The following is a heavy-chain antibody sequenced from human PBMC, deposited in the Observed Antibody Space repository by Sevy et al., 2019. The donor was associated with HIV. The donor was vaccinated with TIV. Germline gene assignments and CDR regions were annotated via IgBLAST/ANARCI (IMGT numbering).Heavy chain of an antibody. J-gene: IGHJ5*02. CDR2: ITRSGTTM. CDR1: GFTLSNYE. V-gene: IGHV3-48*03. CDR3: ARGPGYYDSGSWLDP. D-gene: IGHD3-16*01. Sequence: GGSLRLSCAASGFTLSNYEMNWVRQAPGKGLEWVASITRSGTTMSYAGSVKGRFTISRDTPNSVYLQMNSLRGDDTGVYFCARGPGYYDSGSWLDPWGQGTLVTVSS.